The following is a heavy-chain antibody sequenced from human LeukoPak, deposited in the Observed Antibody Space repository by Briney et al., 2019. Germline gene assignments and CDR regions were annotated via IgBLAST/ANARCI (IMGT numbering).Heavy chain of an antibody. J-gene: IGHJ2*01. CDR1: GGSFSGYY. D-gene: IGHD3-9*01. V-gene: IGHV4-34*01. Sequence: SETLSLTCAVYGGSFSGYYWSWIRQPPGKGLEWIGEINHSGSTNYNPSLKSRVTISVDTSKNQFSLKLSSVTAADTAVYYCARRGYDILTGYSEYWYFDLWGRGTLVTVSS. CDR2: INHSGST. CDR3: ARRGYDILTGYSEYWYFDL.